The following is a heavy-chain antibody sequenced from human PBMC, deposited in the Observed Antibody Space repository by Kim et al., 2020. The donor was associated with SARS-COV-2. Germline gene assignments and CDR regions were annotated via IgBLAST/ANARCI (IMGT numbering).Heavy chain of an antibody. CDR3: ARDGRVATTKGAFDI. CDR1: GFTFSSYS. CDR2: ISSSSSTI. D-gene: IGHD5-12*01. J-gene: IGHJ3*02. Sequence: GGSLRLSCAASGFTFSSYSMNWVRQAPGKGLEWVSYISSSSSTIYYADSVKGRFTISRDNAKNSLYLQMNSLRDQDTAVYYCARDGRVATTKGAFDIWGQGTMVTVSS. V-gene: IGHV3-48*02.